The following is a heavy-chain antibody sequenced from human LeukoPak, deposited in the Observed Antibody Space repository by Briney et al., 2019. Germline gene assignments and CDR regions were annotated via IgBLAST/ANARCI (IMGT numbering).Heavy chain of an antibody. CDR2: ISSSSSTI. D-gene: IGHD3-10*01. CDR3: ARSYYGSGSYYNEVPFDY. J-gene: IGHJ4*02. Sequence: GGSLRLSCAASGFTFSSYSMNWVRQAPGKGLEWVSYISSSSSTIYYADSVKGRFTISRDNAKNSLYLQMNSLRAEDTAVYYCARSYYGSGSYYNEVPFDYWGQGTLVTVSS. CDR1: GFTFSSYS. V-gene: IGHV3-48*01.